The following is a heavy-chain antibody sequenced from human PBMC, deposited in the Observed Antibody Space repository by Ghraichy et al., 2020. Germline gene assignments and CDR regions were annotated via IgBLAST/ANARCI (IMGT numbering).Heavy chain of an antibody. CDR3: ARDYYASSGYISAFDY. CDR1: GGSISSCSYY. CDR2: IYYIGST. J-gene: IGHJ4*02. V-gene: IGHV4-39*07. D-gene: IGHD3-22*01. Sequence: SQTLSLTCTVSGGSISSCSYYWGWIRQPPGKGLECLGNIYYIGSTYYNPSLKSRVTISVDTSKNQFSLKLSSVTAADTALYYCARDYYASSGYISAFDYWGLETLVIVSS.